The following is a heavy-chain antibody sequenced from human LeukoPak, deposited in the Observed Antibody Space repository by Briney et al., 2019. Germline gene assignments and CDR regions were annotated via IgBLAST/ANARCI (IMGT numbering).Heavy chain of an antibody. Sequence: GGSLRLSCAASGFTFRNYVIHWVRQAPGKGLGWVAVTSSDLNVKLYADSVKGRFTISRDNSRSTLYLQMNSLRPEDTAIYYCAREGYYGSGSPPSLYFDYWGQGTLVTVSS. D-gene: IGHD3-10*01. V-gene: IGHV3-30-3*01. CDR1: GFTFRNYV. CDR3: AREGYYGSGSPPSLYFDY. CDR2: TSSDLNVK. J-gene: IGHJ4*02.